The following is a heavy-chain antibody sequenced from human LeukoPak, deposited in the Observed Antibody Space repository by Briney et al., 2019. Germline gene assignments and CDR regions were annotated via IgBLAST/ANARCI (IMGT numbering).Heavy chain of an antibody. V-gene: IGHV1/OR15-2*01. J-gene: IGHJ3*02. CDR2: ISTYNERR. Sequence: ASVKDSCKASGYTFTGYYMHWERQAPDQGLEWMGWISTYNERRDYSEKFQGRIAFTTDTATTTVYMELTALTATDTAVYYCARDPPWGTGFADAFDIWGQGTVVVVSS. CDR3: ARDPPWGTGFADAFDI. CDR1: GYTFTGYY. D-gene: IGHD3-16*01.